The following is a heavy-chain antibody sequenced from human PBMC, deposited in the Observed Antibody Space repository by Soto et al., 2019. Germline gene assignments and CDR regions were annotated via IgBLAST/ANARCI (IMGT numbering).Heavy chain of an antibody. Sequence: SLRLSCAASGFTFSSYGMHWVRQAPGKGLEWVAVIWYDGSNKYYADSVKGRFTISRDNSKNTLYLQMNSLRAEDTAVYYCARDGILTTWGDAFDIWGQGTMVTVSS. D-gene: IGHD3-9*01. CDR3: ARDGILTTWGDAFDI. CDR1: GFTFSSYG. J-gene: IGHJ3*02. V-gene: IGHV3-33*01. CDR2: IWYDGSNK.